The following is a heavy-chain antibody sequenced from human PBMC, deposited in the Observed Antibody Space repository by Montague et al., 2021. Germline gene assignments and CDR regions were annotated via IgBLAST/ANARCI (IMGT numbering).Heavy chain of an antibody. V-gene: IGHV3-23*01. CDR3: ARDGPRTHYFVY. Sequence: SLSLSWAAPGFTFSSYAMSWVRQTPGQGLEWVSTMNAGSGNTYYADSVKGRFTISRDNSKNTLYLQMNSLRAEDTAVYYCARDGPRTHYFVYWGQGALVTVPS. D-gene: IGHD2-2*01. J-gene: IGHJ4*02. CDR2: MNAGSGNT. CDR1: GFTFSSYA.